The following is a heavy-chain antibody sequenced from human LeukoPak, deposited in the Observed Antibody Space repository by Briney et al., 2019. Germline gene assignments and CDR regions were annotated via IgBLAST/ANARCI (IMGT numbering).Heavy chain of an antibody. D-gene: IGHD1-1*01. CDR1: GFTFSNSA. CDR2: IIPIFGTA. Sequence: GASVKVSCKASGFTFSNSAMQWVRQAPGQGLEWMGGIIPIFGTANYAQKFQGRVTITADKSTSTAYMELSSLRSEDTAVYYCASGNEPKEDYFDYWGQGTLVTVSS. CDR3: ASGNEPKEDYFDY. V-gene: IGHV1-69*06. J-gene: IGHJ4*02.